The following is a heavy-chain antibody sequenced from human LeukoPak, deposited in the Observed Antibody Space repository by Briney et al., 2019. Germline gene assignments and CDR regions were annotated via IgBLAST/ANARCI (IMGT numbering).Heavy chain of an antibody. Sequence: GGSLRLSCAASGFTFSTYAITWVRQAPGKGLEWVSSINDSGGSTVYAESVKGRFTMSRDNSKNTLYVQMNSLRAEDKAVYYCAKGASSTWIDYWGQGTLVTVSS. J-gene: IGHJ4*02. CDR2: INDSGGST. CDR1: GFTFSTYA. D-gene: IGHD6-13*01. V-gene: IGHV3-23*01. CDR3: AKGASSTWIDY.